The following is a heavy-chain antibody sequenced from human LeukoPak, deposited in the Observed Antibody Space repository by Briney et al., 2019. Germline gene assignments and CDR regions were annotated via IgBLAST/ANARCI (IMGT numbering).Heavy chain of an antibody. CDR1: GCTFSSYA. CDR3: AKLPTVTTSMDY. D-gene: IGHD4-17*01. J-gene: IGHJ4*02. Sequence: GGSLRLSCAASGCTFSSYAMSWVRQAPGKGLEWVSAISGSGGSTYYADSVKGRFTISRDNSKNTLYLQMNSLRAEDTAVYYCAKLPTVTTSMDYWGQGTLVTVSS. CDR2: ISGSGGST. V-gene: IGHV3-23*01.